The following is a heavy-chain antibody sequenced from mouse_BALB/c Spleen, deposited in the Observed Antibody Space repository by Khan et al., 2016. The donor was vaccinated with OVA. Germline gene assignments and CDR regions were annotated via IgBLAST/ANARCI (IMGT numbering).Heavy chain of an antibody. D-gene: IGHD2-13*01. CDR1: GFTFSDYY. CDR3: TRDYYGDPFAY. CDR2: ISDGGTYI. Sequence: EVELVESGGGLVKPGGSLKLSCAASGFTFSDYYMYWVRQTPEKRLEWVATISDGGTYIYYPDNVKGRFTISRDNAKNNLYLQMSSLKSDDTAMYYGTRDYYGDPFAYWGQGTLVTVSA. V-gene: IGHV5-4*02. J-gene: IGHJ3*01.